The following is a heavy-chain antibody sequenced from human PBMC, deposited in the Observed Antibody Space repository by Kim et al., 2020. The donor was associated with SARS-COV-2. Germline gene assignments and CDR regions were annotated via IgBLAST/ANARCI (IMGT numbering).Heavy chain of an antibody. J-gene: IGHJ4*02. V-gene: IGHV4-38-2*02. CDR1: GYSISSGYY. CDR3: ARDGGTRDGYNYRPIYFDY. Sequence: SETLSLTCTVSGYSISSGYYWGWIRQPPGKGLEWIGSIYHSGSTYYNPSLKSRVTISVDTSKNQFSLKLSSVTAADTAVYYCARDGGTRDGYNYRPIYFDYWGQGTLVTVSS. CDR2: IYHSGST. D-gene: IGHD5-12*01.